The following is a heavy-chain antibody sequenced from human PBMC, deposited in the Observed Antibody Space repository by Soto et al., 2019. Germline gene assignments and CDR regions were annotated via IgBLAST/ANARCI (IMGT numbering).Heavy chain of an antibody. CDR3: ARDLYPTTVRYYYYYGMDV. CDR2: IWYDGSNK. D-gene: IGHD4-17*01. J-gene: IGHJ6*02. V-gene: IGHV3-33*01. CDR1: GFTFSSYG. Sequence: GGSLRLSCAASGFTFSSYGMHWVRQAPCKGLEWVAVIWYDGSNKYYADSVKGRFTISRDNSKNTLYLQMNSLRAEDTAVYYCARDLYPTTVRYYYYYGMDVWGQGTTVTVSS.